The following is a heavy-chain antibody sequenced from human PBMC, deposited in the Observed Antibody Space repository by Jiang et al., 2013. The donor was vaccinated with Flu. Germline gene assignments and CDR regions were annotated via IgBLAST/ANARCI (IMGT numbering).Heavy chain of an antibody. CDR2: IYWDDDK. V-gene: IGHV2-5*08. Sequence: LVKPSETLSLTCTVSGGSISSYYWTWIRQPPGKALEWLALIYWDDDKRYSPSLKSRLTITKDTSKNQVVLTMTNMDPVDTATYYCAHRRGYCGSPICTPGHWFDPWGQGTLVTVSS. D-gene: IGHD2-2*01. CDR3: AHRRGYCGSPICTPGHWFDP. CDR1: GGSISSYYWT. J-gene: IGHJ5*02.